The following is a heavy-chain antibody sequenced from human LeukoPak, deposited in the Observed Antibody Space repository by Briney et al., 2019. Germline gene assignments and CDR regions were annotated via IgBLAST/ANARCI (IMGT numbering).Heavy chain of an antibody. J-gene: IGHJ6*02. CDR3: AKDYDFWSGSLGV. Sequence: GRSLRLSCAASGFTFSSYGMHWVRQAPGKGLEWVAVISYDGSNKYYADSVKGRFTISRDNSKNTLYLQMNSLGAEDTAVYYCAKDYDFWSGSLGVWGQGTTVTVSS. CDR1: GFTFSSYG. V-gene: IGHV3-30*18. CDR2: ISYDGSNK. D-gene: IGHD3-3*01.